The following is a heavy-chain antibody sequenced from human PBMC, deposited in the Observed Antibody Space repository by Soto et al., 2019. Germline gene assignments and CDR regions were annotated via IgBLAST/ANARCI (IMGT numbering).Heavy chain of an antibody. J-gene: IGHJ6*02. CDR1: GFTFSSYS. V-gene: IGHV3-21*01. Sequence: GGSLRLSCAASGFTFSSYSMNWVRQAPGKGLEWVSSISSSSSYIYYADSVKGRFTISRDNAKNSLYLQMNGLRAEDTAVYYCARVLVRGVIPNMDVWGQGTTVTVSS. CDR2: ISSSSSYI. CDR3: ARVLVRGVIPNMDV. D-gene: IGHD3-10*01.